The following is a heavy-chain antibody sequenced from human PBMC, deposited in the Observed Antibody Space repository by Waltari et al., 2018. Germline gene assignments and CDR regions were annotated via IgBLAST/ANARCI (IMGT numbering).Heavy chain of an antibody. CDR1: GFTFSSYA. D-gene: IGHD1-26*01. CDR2: ISGSGGST. J-gene: IGHJ5*02. Sequence: EVQLVESGGGLVQPGGSLRLSCAASGFTFSSYAISWVRQAPGKGLEWVSAISGSGGSTYYADSVKGRFTISRDNSKNTLYLQMNSLRAEDTAVYYCAKEEQWEPRQGGWFDPWGQGTLVTVSS. CDR3: AKEEQWEPRQGGWFDP. V-gene: IGHV3-23*04.